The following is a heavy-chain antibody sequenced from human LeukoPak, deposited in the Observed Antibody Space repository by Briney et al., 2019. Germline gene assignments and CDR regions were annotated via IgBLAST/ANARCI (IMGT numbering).Heavy chain of an antibody. CDR2: INPSGGST. V-gene: IGHV1-46*01. J-gene: IGHJ4*02. CDR3: ARDGPYYDFSSYYFDY. CDR1: GYTFTSYY. D-gene: IGHD3-3*01. Sequence: ASVKVSRKASGYTFTSYYMHWVRQAPGQGLEWRGIINPSGGSTSYAQKFQGRVTMTRDMSTSTVYMELSSLRSEDTAVYYCARDGPYYDFSSYYFDYWGQGTLVTVSS.